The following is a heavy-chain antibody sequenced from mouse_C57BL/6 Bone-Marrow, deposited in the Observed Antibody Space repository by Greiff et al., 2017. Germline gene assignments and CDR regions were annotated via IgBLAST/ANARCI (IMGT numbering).Heavy chain of an antibody. J-gene: IGHJ2*01. CDR3: ARGGVYGSSYDY. CDR1: GYAFSSSW. D-gene: IGHD1-1*01. V-gene: IGHV1-82*01. CDR2: IDPGDGDT. Sequence: VQLQESGPELVKPGASVKISCKASGYAFSSSWMNWVKQRPGKGLEWIGRIDPGDGDTNYNGKLKGKATLTAYKSSSTAYMQLSSLTSEDSAVYFCARGGVYGSSYDYWGQGTTLTVSS.